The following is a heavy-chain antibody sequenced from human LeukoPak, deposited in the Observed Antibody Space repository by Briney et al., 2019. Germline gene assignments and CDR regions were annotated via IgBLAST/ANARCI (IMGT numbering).Heavy chain of an antibody. V-gene: IGHV5-51*01. CDR3: AREYCSGGSCYYFDY. CDR2: IYPGDSDT. J-gene: IGHJ4*02. Sequence: GESLKISCKGSGYSFTSYWIGWVRQMPGKGLEWMGIIYPGDSDTRYSPSFQGQVTIPADKSISTAYLQWSSLKASDTAMYYCAREYCSGGSCYYFDYWGQGTLVTVSS. CDR1: GYSFTSYW. D-gene: IGHD2-15*01.